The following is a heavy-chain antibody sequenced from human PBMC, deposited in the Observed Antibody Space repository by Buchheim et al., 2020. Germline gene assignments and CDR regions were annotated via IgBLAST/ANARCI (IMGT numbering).Heavy chain of an antibody. CDR1: EFTFTNAW. J-gene: IGHJ4*02. CDR2: IRSSTDGGTT. V-gene: IGHV3-15*01. CDR3: TTLMKSARLSSDY. Sequence: EVQLVESGGDLVKPGESLRLSCAASEFTFTNAWMSWIRQAPGKGLEWVGRIRSSTDGGTTDYAVPVTGRFTISRDDSEKTQYLQMNSLKTEDTAVYYCTTLMKSARLSSDYWGQGTL. D-gene: IGHD6-6*01.